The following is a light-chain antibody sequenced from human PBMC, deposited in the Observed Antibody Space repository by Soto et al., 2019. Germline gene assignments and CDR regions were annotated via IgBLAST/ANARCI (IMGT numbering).Light chain of an antibody. CDR3: QQSHRIPYT. CDR1: QSISTY. Sequence: DIQMTQSPSSLSASVGDRVTLTCRSSQSISTYLNWYQQKPGKAPNLLIYAASTLQSGVPSRFSGSGSGTDFTLTISSLQPEDFATYYCQQSHRIPYTFGQGTNLEIK. CDR2: AAS. V-gene: IGKV1-39*01. J-gene: IGKJ2*01.